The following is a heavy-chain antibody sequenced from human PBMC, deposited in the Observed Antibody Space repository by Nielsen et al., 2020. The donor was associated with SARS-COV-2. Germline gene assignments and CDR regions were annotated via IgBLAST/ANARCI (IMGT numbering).Heavy chain of an antibody. V-gene: IGHV3-30-3*01. Sequence: SCKASAYTFSNNYMHWVRQAPGKGLEWVAVISYDRSNKYYADSVKGRFTISRDNSKNTLYLQMNSLRAEDTAVYYCARGNGWGSYFDYWGQGTLVTVSS. J-gene: IGHJ4*02. CDR3: ARGNGWGSYFDY. D-gene: IGHD7-27*01. CDR1: AYTFSNNY. CDR2: ISYDRSNK.